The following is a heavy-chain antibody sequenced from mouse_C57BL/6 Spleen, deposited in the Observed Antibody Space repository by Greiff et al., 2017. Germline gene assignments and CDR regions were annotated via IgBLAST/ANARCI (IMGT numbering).Heavy chain of an antibody. CDR3: AREGGDYGAMDY. Sequence: QVQLQQSGPELVKPGASVKISCKASGYAFSSSWMNWVKQRPGKGLEWIGRMYPGDGDTNYNGKFKGKATLTADKSSSTAYMQLSSLTSEDSAVYFCAREGGDYGAMDYWGQGTSVTVSS. CDR2: MYPGDGDT. V-gene: IGHV1-82*01. D-gene: IGHD2-4*01. J-gene: IGHJ4*01. CDR1: GYAFSSSW.